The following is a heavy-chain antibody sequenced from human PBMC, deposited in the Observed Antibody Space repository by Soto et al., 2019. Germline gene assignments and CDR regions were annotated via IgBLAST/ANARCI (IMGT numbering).Heavy chain of an antibody. CDR3: TTDWATSIPLWDAYSYYNFGMDV. V-gene: IGHV3-15*07. D-gene: IGHD5-18*01. Sequence: PGGSLRLSCAASGFTFSNAWMNWVRQAPGKGLEWVGRIKSKTAGGTTDYAAPVKGRFTISRDDSKNTLYLQMNSLKTEDTAVYYCTTDWATSIPLWDAYSYYNFGMDVWGKGTTLTVSS. CDR2: IKSKTAGGTT. J-gene: IGHJ6*04. CDR1: GFTFSNAW.